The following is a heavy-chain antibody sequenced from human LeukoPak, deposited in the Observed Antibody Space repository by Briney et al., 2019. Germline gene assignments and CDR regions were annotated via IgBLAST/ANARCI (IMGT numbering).Heavy chain of an antibody. CDR3: ATSLTPSGWYRSLTPYYYYYMDV. CDR1: GYTFTSYD. Sequence: ASVKVSCKASGYTFTSYDINWVRQATGQGLEWMGWMNPNSGNTGYAQKFQGRVTMTRNTSISTAYMELSSLGSEDTAVYYCATSLTPSGWYRSLTPYYYYYMDVWGKGTTVTVSS. J-gene: IGHJ6*03. D-gene: IGHD6-19*01. CDR2: MNPNSGNT. V-gene: IGHV1-8*01.